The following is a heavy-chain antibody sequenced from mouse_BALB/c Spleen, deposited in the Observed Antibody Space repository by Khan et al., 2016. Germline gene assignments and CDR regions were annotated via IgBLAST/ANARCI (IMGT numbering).Heavy chain of an antibody. D-gene: IGHD1-1*01. Sequence: QVQLQQSGAELARPGASVKMSCKASGYTFTIYTMHWVTQRPGQGLEWIGYINPSSGYPNYNQKFKDKATLTADQSSSTAYMQLISLTSEDYAVYDCARSRRRGCSYLFDYWGQGTTLTVSS. CDR2: INPSSGYP. V-gene: IGHV1-4*01. J-gene: IGHJ2*01. CDR3: ARSRRRGCSYLFDY. CDR1: GYTFTIYT.